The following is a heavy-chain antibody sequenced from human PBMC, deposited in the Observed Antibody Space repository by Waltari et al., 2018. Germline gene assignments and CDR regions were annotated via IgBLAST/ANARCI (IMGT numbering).Heavy chain of an antibody. J-gene: IGHJ5*02. D-gene: IGHD3-22*01. CDR3: ARSYYDSSGYYPETNWFDP. CDR1: GGSISSSSYY. CDR2: IYYSGST. Sequence: QLQLQESGPGLVKPSETLSLTCTVSGGSISSSSYYWGWIRQPPGTGLEWIGSIYYSGSTYYNPSLKSRVTISVDTSKNQFSLKLSSVTAADTAVYYCARSYYDSSGYYPETNWFDPWGQGTLVTVSS. V-gene: IGHV4-39*07.